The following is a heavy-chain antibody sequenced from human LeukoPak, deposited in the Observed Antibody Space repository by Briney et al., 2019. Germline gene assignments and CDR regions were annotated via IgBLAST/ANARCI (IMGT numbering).Heavy chain of an antibody. CDR1: GYSISSGYY. CDR3: ARQFVRDAFDI. CDR2: IYHSGST. V-gene: IGHV4-38-2*01. D-gene: IGHD6-6*01. J-gene: IGHJ3*02. Sequence: SETLSLTCAVSGYSISSGYYWGWIRQPPGKGLEWIGSIYHSGSTHYNPSLKSRVTISVDTSKNQFSLKLSSVTAADTAVYYCARQFVRDAFDIWGQGTMVTVSS.